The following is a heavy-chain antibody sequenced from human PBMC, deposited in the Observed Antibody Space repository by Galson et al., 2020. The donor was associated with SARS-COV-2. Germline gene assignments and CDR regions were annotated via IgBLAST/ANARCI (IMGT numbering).Heavy chain of an antibody. CDR1: GGAFSTYP. V-gene: IGHV1-69*13. Sequence: SVKVSCKASGGAFSTYPITWVRQVPGQGLEWMGGIIPIMATANYAQKFQGRVSITADESTSTAYMELSSLRSEDTAVYYCARDSRHLGIEVTATLVYCGQGTLVTVSS. J-gene: IGHJ4*02. CDR2: IIPIMATA. D-gene: IGHD6-19*01. CDR3: ARDSRHLGIEVTATLVY.